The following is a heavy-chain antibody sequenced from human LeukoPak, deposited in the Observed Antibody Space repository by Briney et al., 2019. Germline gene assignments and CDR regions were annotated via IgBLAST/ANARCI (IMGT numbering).Heavy chain of an antibody. CDR3: ARGAIFGEFDY. CDR2: ISSSGSTI. CDR1: GFTFSSYE. V-gene: IGHV3-48*03. Sequence: GSLRLSCAASGFTFSSYEMNWVRQAPGKGLEWVSYISSSGSTIYYADSVKGRFTISRDNAKNSLYLQMNSLRAEDTAVYYCARGAIFGEFDYWGQGTLVTVSS. D-gene: IGHD3-10*01. J-gene: IGHJ4*02.